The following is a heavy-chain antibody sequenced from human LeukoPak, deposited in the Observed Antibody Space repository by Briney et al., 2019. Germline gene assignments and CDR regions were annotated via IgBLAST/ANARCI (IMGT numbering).Heavy chain of an antibody. V-gene: IGHV4-59*01. Sequence: SETLSLTCTVSGGSISSYYWSWIRQPPGKGLEWIGYIYYSGSTNYNPSLKSRVTISEDTSKNQFSLKLSSVTAADTAVYYCASCPGYSSGRYQGRGAFDIWGQGTMVTVSS. D-gene: IGHD6-19*01. J-gene: IGHJ3*02. CDR3: ASCPGYSSGRYQGRGAFDI. CDR2: IYYSGST. CDR1: GGSISSYY.